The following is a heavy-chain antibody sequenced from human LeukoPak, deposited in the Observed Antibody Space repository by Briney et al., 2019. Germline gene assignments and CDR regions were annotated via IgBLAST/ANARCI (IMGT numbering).Heavy chain of an antibody. D-gene: IGHD3-16*01. CDR2: ISGSGGST. CDR1: GFTFSSYA. J-gene: IGHJ6*03. V-gene: IGHV3-23*01. CDR3: ARDNDSPSYYYYMDV. Sequence: PGGSLRLSCAASGFTFSSYAMSWVRQAPGKGLEWVSAISGSGGSTYYADSVKGRFTISRDNAKNSLYLQMNSLRAEDTAVYYCARDNDSPSYYYYMDVWGKGTTVTVSS.